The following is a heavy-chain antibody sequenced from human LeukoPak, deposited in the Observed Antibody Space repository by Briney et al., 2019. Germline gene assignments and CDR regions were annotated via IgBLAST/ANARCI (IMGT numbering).Heavy chain of an antibody. V-gene: IGHV3-23*01. CDR3: AKSYRGAVADNSDY. CDR1: GFTFNNYN. D-gene: IGHD6-19*01. J-gene: IGHJ4*02. Sequence: AGGSLRLSCAASGFTFNNYNINWVRQAPGKGLEWVSAISGSGGSTYYADSVKGRFTISRDNSKNTLYLQMNSLRAEDTAVYYCAKSYRGAVADNSDYWGQGTLVTVSS. CDR2: ISGSGGST.